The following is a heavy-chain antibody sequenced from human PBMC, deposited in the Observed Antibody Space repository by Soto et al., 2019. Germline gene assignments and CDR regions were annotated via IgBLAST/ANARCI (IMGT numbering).Heavy chain of an antibody. V-gene: IGHV3-23*01. D-gene: IGHD4-17*01. J-gene: IGHJ4*02. CDR3: AKEGNDYGDPLNY. Sequence: PVGSLRLSCAASGFTFSSHAMSWVRQAPGKGLEWVSAISGSGGSTYYADSVKGRFTISRDNSKNTLYLQMNSLRAEDTAVYYCAKEGNDYGDPLNYWGQGTLVTVSS. CDR1: GFTFSSHA. CDR2: ISGSGGST.